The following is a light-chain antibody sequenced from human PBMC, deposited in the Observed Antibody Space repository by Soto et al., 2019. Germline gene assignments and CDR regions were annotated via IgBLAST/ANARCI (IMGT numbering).Light chain of an antibody. CDR1: RXDIGAYDY. CDR2: EVT. J-gene: IGLJ2*01. Sequence: QSALTQPASVSGSPGQSITISCAGTRXDIGAYDYVSWYQQHPGNAPKLLVYEVTNRPSGVSDRFSGSKSGNTASLTISGLQSEDEADYYCNSYTNSSALVFGGGTKVTVL. CDR3: NSYTNSSALV. V-gene: IGLV2-14*01.